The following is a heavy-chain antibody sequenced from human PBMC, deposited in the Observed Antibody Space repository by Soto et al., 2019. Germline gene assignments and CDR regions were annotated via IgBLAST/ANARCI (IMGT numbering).Heavy chain of an antibody. V-gene: IGHV4-30-4*01. D-gene: IGHD5-12*01. CDR1: VGTVDIGEYF. CDR3: ARVKATLSRHYYFDY. J-gene: IGHJ4*01. Sequence: PAETLSTTSRISVGTVDIGEYFLSGIRQPPGKGLEWIGSIFYTGSTYYSPSLKSRASMSRDTSKNLFSLRLRSLTAADTAVYFCARVKATLSRHYYFDYWGHGTTVTVSS. CDR2: IFYTGST.